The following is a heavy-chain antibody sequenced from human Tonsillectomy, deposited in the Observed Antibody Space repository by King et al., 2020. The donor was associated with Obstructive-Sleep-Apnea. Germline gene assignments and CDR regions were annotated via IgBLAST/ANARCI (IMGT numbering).Heavy chain of an antibody. CDR1: GFTFSSYA. CDR2: ISYDGSNK. CDR3: ARAWGYDSSGYYLDY. V-gene: IGHV3-30*04. Sequence: VQLVESGGGVVQPGRSLRLSCAASGFTFSSYAMHWVRQAPGKGLEWVAVISYDGSNKYYADSAKGRFTISRDNSKNTLYLQMNSLRAEDTAVYYCARAWGYDSSGYYLDYWGQGTLVTVSS. J-gene: IGHJ4*02. D-gene: IGHD3-22*01.